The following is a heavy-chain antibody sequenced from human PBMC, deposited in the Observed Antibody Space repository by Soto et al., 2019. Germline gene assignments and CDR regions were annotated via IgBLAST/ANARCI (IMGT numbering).Heavy chain of an antibody. D-gene: IGHD2-2*02. J-gene: IGHJ4*02. CDR2: IIPIFGTA. CDR1: GGTFSSYA. V-gene: IGHV1-69*01. CDR3: AIIEYCSSTSCYKTKLYFDY. Sequence: QVQLVQSGAEVKKPGSSVKVSCKASGGTFSSYAISWVRQAPGQGLEWMGGIIPIFGTANYAQKFQGRVTITADESTSKAYMELSSLRSEDTAVYYCAIIEYCSSTSCYKTKLYFDYWGQGTLVTVSS.